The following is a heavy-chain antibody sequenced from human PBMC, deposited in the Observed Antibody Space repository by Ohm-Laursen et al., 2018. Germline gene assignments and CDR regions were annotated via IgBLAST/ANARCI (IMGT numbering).Heavy chain of an antibody. CDR1: GFMFSGYG. D-gene: IGHD2-21*02. J-gene: IGHJ4*02. V-gene: IGHV3-30*03. CDR3: AREKEHCGGDCLDY. Sequence: SLRLSCAATGFMFSGYGIHWVRQAPGKRLEWVAVISYDGRNRDYADSVKGRFTISRDNSKNTVDLQMNSLRAEDTALYYCAREKEHCGGDCLDYWGQGTLVTVSS. CDR2: ISYDGRNR.